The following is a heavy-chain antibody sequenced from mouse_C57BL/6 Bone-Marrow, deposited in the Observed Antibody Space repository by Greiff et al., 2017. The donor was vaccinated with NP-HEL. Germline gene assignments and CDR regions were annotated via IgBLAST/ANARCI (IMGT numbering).Heavy chain of an antibody. CDR1: GYTFTTYP. CDR3: ARSYYGSRGYWYFDV. D-gene: IGHD1-1*01. Sequence: VQLHQSGAELVKPGASVKMSCKASGYTFTTYPIEWMKQNHGKSLEWIGNFHPYNDDTKYNEKFKGKATLTVEKSSSTVYLELSRLTSDDSAVYYCARSYYGSRGYWYFDVWGTGTTVTVSS. CDR2: FHPYNDDT. V-gene: IGHV1-47*01. J-gene: IGHJ1*03.